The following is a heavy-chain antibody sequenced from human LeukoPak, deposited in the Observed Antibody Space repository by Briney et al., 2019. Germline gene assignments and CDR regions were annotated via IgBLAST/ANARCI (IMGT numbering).Heavy chain of an antibody. CDR3: TKPWIFDFWGGKYVFDY. D-gene: IGHD3-3*01. V-gene: IGHV3-23*01. Sequence: GGSVRLSCVLSGVTFSNYAMSWVRQAPGMGLEWVSTISEDGSTTFYADSVNGRFTLSRASAENTVFLQMNSLRAEDTAMYYCTKPWIFDFWGGKYVFDYWGQGILVTVSS. CDR1: GVTFSNYA. CDR2: ISEDGSTT. J-gene: IGHJ4*02.